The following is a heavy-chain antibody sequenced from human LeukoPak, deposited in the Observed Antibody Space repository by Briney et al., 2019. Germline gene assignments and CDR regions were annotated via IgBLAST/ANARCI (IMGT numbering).Heavy chain of an antibody. J-gene: IGHJ3*02. CDR2: IYYRGST. CDR1: GGSISSGDYY. V-gene: IGHV4-30-4*01. CDR3: ARGHPRTYYYDSSGYHPADAFDI. Sequence: PSETLSLTCTVSGGSISSGDYYWSWIRQPPGKGLEWIGNIYYRGSTYYNPSLKSRVTISVDTSKNQFSLKLSSVTAADTAVYYCARGHPRTYYYDSSGYHPADAFDIWGQGTMVTVSS. D-gene: IGHD3-22*01.